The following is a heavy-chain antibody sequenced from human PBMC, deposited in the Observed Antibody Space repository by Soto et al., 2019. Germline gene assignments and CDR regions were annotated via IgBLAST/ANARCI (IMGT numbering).Heavy chain of an antibody. V-gene: IGHV4-39*01. D-gene: IGHD3-3*01. Sequence: SETLSLTCTVSGGSISSSSYYWGWIRQPPGKGLEWIGCIYYSGSTYYNPSLKSRVTISVDTSKNQFSLKLSSVTAADTAVYYCAGPYYDFWSGYPPYYYYGMDVWGQGTRVTVSS. CDR2: IYYSGST. CDR1: GGSISSSSYY. J-gene: IGHJ6*02. CDR3: AGPYYDFWSGYPPYYYYGMDV.